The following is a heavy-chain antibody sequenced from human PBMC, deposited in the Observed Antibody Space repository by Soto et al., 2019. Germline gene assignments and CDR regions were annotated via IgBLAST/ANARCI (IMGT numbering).Heavy chain of an antibody. V-gene: IGHV4-30-2*05. J-gene: IGHJ3*02. Sequence: SETLSLTCAVSGGSTSSGGYSWSWIRQPPGKGLEWIGYIYHSGSTYYNPSLKSRVTISVDTSKNQFSLKLSSVTAADTAVYYCARALTLRAFDIWGQGTMVTVSS. D-gene: IGHD3-9*01. CDR3: ARALTLRAFDI. CDR2: IYHSGST. CDR1: GGSTSSGGYS.